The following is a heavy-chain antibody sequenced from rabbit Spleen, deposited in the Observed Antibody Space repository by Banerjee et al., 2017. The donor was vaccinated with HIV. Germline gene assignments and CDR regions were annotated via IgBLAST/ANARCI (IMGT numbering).Heavy chain of an antibody. CDR3: ARNYVNVFDP. CDR1: GFDISSYY. J-gene: IGHJ2*01. Sequence: QQLKETGGGLVQPGGSLTLSCKASGFDISSYYMTWVRQAPGKGLEWIAHINSASGDTYYANWVNGRFSISRENAQNTVFLQMTSLTAADTATYFCARNYVNVFDPWGPGTLVTVS. V-gene: IGHV1S7*01. CDR2: INSASGDT. D-gene: IGHD1-1*01.